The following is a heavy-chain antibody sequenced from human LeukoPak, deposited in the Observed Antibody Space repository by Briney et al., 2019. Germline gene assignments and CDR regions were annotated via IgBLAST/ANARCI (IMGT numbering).Heavy chain of an antibody. D-gene: IGHD1-26*01. V-gene: IGHV3-7*04. CDR1: GFNFSTYW. CDR3: ARVRYTGSYWGY. J-gene: IGHJ4*02. CDR2: IKSDGSEK. Sequence: GGSLRLSCAASGFNFSTYWMSWVRQAPGKGLEWVANIKSDGSEKYYVDSVKGRLTISRDNAKNSLFLQMNSLRAEDTAVYYCARVRYTGSYWGYWGQGTLVTVSS.